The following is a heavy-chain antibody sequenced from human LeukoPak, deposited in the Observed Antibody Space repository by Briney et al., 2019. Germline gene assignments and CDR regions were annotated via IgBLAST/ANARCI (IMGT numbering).Heavy chain of an antibody. D-gene: IGHD6-13*01. CDR3: AKDLTADGTENWYFDL. CDR2: ISGSGGST. V-gene: IGHV3-23*01. J-gene: IGHJ2*01. CDR1: GFTFSRYV. Sequence: GGSLRLSCAASGFTFSRYVVRWVPQAPGEGLGWVSDISGSGGSTYYADPVKGRFTISRDNSKDTLYLQMNNLRAGDTAVYYCAKDLTADGTENWYFDLWGRGTLVTVSS.